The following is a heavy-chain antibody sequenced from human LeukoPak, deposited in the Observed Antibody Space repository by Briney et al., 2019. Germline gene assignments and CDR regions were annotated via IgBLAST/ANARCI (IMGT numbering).Heavy chain of an antibody. J-gene: IGHJ6*04. Sequence: ASVKVSCKASGGTFSRYAISWVRQAPGQGLEWMGWISVYNGNTNYAQKLQGRVTMTTDTSTSTAYMELRSLRSDDTAVYYCARDARGSYGDYHYYYGMDVWGKGTTVTVSS. V-gene: IGHV1-18*01. CDR1: GGTFSRYA. D-gene: IGHD4-17*01. CDR2: ISVYNGNT. CDR3: ARDARGSYGDYHYYYGMDV.